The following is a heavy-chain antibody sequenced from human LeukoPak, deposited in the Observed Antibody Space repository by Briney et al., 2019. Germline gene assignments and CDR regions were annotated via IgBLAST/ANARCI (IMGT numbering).Heavy chain of an antibody. J-gene: IGHJ4*02. D-gene: IGHD1-26*01. V-gene: IGHV1-69*13. CDR3: VRASGSYLPFDY. CDR2: IIPIFGTA. Sequence: GASVKVSCKASGGTFSSYAISWVRQAPGQGLEWMGGIIPIFGTANYAQKFQGRVTITADESTSTAYMELSSLRSEDTAVYYCVRASGSYLPFDYWGQGTLVTVSS. CDR1: GGTFSSYA.